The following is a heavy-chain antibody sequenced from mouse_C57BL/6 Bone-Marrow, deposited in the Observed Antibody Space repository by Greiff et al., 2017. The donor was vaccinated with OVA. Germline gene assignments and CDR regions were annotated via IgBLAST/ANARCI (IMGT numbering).Heavy chain of an antibody. D-gene: IGHD2-5*01. Sequence: QVQLKQSGAELARPGASVKLSCKASGYTFTSYGISWVKQRTGQGLEWIGEIYPRSGNTYYNDKFKGKATLTAYKSSSTAYMELRNLTSEDSAVYFCAIGYSNYYAMDYWGQGTSVTVSS. CDR3: AIGYSNYYAMDY. J-gene: IGHJ4*01. CDR1: GYTFTSYG. CDR2: IYPRSGNT. V-gene: IGHV1-81*01.